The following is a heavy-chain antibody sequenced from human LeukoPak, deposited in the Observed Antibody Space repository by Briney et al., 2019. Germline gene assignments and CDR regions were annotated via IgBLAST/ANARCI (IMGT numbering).Heavy chain of an antibody. Sequence: ASVKVSCKASGYTFTGYYMHWVRQAPGQGLEWMGRINPNSGGTNYAQKFQGRVIMTRDTSISTAYMELSRLRSDDTAVYYCARVTSSWAGFDYWGQGTLVTVSS. CDR1: GYTFTGYY. D-gene: IGHD6-13*01. J-gene: IGHJ4*02. CDR3: ARVTSSWAGFDY. V-gene: IGHV1-2*06. CDR2: INPNSGGT.